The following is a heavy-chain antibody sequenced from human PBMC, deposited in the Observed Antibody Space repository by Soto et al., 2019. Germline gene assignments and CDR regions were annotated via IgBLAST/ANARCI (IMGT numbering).Heavy chain of an antibody. CDR1: GFTVSSNY. J-gene: IGHJ4*02. D-gene: IGHD3-16*01. CDR2: IYSGGGT. CDR3: AREGREGGRYCDF. Sequence: EVQLVESGGGLVQPGGSLRLSCAASGFTVSSNYMSWVRQAPGKGLEWVSIIYSGGGTNHADSVKDRFTISRDNSKNTLYLQMNSLRAEDTAVYYCAREGREGGRYCDFWGQGTLVTVSS. V-gene: IGHV3-66*01.